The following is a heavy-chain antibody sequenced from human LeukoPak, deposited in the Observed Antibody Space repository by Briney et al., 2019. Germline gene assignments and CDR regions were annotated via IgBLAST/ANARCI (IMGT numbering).Heavy chain of an antibody. J-gene: IGHJ4*02. CDR2: IGADSANT. CDR3: ARDVLGATCGFDF. D-gene: IGHD1-26*01. V-gene: IGHV1-18*01. CDR1: GYPFTSNG. Sequence: GASVKVSYKASGYPFTSNGISWVRQAPGQGLEWMGWIGADSANTKYAQKLQGRVTMTADTSTTTVYMELRSLRSDDTALYYCARDVLGATCGFDFWGQGTLVTVSS.